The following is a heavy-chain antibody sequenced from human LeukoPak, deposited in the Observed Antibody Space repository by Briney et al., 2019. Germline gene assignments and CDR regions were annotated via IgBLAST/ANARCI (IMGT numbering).Heavy chain of an antibody. V-gene: IGHV4-59*01. D-gene: IGHD3-3*01. CDR1: GGSISSYY. J-gene: IGHJ5*02. Sequence: SETLSLTCTVSGGSISSYYWSWIRQPPGKGLEWIGYIYYSGSTNYNPSLKSRVTISVDTSKNQFSLKLSSVTAADTAVYYCARGCYDFWSGHYRSNWFDPWGQGTLVTVSS. CDR2: IYYSGST. CDR3: ARGCYDFWSGHYRSNWFDP.